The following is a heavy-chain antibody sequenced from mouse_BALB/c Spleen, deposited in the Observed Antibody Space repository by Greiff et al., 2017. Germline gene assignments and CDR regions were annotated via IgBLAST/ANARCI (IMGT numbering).Heavy chain of an antibody. CDR3: AREGVGLSGFAY. V-gene: IGHV2-9*02. Sequence: VMLVESGPGLVAPSQSLSITCTVSGFSLTSYGVHWVRQPPGKGLEWLGVIWAGGSTNYNSALMSRLSISKDNSKSQVFLKMNSLQTDDTAMYYCAREGVGLSGFAYWGQGTLVTVSA. CDR2: IWAGGST. J-gene: IGHJ3*01. CDR1: GFSLTSYG.